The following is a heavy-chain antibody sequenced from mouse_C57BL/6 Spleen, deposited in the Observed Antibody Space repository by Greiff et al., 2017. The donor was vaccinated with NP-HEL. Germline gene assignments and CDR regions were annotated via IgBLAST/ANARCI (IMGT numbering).Heavy chain of an antibody. Sequence: QVQLQQPGAELVMPGASVKLSCKASGYTFTSYWMHWVKQRPGQGLEWIGEIDPSDSYTNYNQKFKGKSTLTVDKSSSTAYMQLSSLTSKDSAVYYCARKLFYYYAMDYWGQGTSVTVSS. CDR1: GYTFTSYW. J-gene: IGHJ4*01. CDR2: IDPSDSYT. V-gene: IGHV1-69*01. CDR3: ARKLFYYYAMDY.